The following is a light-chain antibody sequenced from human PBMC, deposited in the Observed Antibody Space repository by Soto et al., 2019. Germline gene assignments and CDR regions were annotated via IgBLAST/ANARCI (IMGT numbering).Light chain of an antibody. CDR1: SSDVGAYNY. Sequence: QSALAQPASVSGSPGQSITISCTGTSSDVGAYNYVSWYQQNPGKAPQLLIYDVRYRPSGVSNRFSCSKSGNTAYLIIYGLQAEDEADYYCSSFTSRHTNVFGSGTKVTVL. J-gene: IGLJ1*01. V-gene: IGLV2-14*01. CDR3: SSFTSRHTNV. CDR2: DVR.